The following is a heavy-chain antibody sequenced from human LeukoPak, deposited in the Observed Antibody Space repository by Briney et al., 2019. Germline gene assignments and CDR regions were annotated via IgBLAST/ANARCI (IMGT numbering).Heavy chain of an antibody. CDR3: ARDRRGYCSGGSCYELPDYYYYYMDV. Sequence: PGGSLRLSCAASGFTFSSYSMNWVRQAPGKGLEWVSSISSSSSYIYYADSVKGRFTISRDNAKNSLYLQMNSLRDEDTAVYYCARDRRGYCSGGSCYELPDYYYYYMDVWGKGATVTVSS. CDR1: GFTFSSYS. J-gene: IGHJ6*03. D-gene: IGHD2-15*01. CDR2: ISSSSSYI. V-gene: IGHV3-21*01.